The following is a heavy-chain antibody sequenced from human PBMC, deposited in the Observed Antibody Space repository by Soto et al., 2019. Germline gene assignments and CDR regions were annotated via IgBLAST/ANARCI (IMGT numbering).Heavy chain of an antibody. J-gene: IGHJ6*02. CDR2: ISYDGSNK. CDR1: GFTFSSYA. Sequence: GGSLRLSCAASGFTFSSYAMSWVRQAPGKGLEWVAVISYDGSNKYYADSVKGRFTISRDNSKNTRYLQMNSLRAEDTAVYYCARDSYGMDVWGQGTTVTVSS. CDR3: ARDSYGMDV. V-gene: IGHV3-30-3*01.